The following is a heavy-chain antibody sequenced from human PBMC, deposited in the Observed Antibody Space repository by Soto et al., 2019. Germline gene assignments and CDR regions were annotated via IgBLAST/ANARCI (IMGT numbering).Heavy chain of an antibody. V-gene: IGHV1-69*13. CDR3: VRDKPNYYGSGSHYNWFDP. Sequence: SVKVSCKASGGTFSSYAISWVRQAPGQGLEWMGGIIPIFGTANYAQKFQGRVTITADESTSTAYMELSSLRSEDTAVYYCVRDKPNYYGSGSHYNWFDPWGQGTLVTVSS. J-gene: IGHJ5*02. D-gene: IGHD3-10*01. CDR1: GGTFSSYA. CDR2: IIPIFGTA.